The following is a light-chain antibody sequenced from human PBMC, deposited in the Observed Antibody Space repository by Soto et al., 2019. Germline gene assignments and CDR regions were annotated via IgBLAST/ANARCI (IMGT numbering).Light chain of an antibody. CDR3: QQCVAGVT. Sequence: DIVMTQSPDSLAVSLGERATINCKSSQSLLDSSNNKNYLVWYQQKPGQPPKLLIYWASTRESVVPDRFSGSGSATDFTLTINSQQAADVAVYSCQQCVAGVTFGGGTKVEI. CDR2: WAS. J-gene: IGKJ4*01. CDR1: QSLLDSSNNKNY. V-gene: IGKV4-1*01.